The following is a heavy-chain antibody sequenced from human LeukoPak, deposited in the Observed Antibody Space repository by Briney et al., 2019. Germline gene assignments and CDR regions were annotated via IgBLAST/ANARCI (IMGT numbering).Heavy chain of an antibody. D-gene: IGHD5/OR15-5a*01. Sequence: QTGGSLRLSCAASGFTFASYAMSWVRQAPGKGLEWVSAINGGGDSTYYADSVKGRCTISRDNSKNTLYLQMNSLRVEDTAVYYCAKRGVYDGPVWGQGTLVTVSS. V-gene: IGHV3-23*01. CDR3: AKRGVYDGPV. CDR1: GFTFASYA. J-gene: IGHJ4*02. CDR2: INGGGDST.